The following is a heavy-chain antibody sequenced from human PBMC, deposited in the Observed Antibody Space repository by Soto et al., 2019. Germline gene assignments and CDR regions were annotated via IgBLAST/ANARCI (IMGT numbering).Heavy chain of an antibody. J-gene: IGHJ5*02. CDR2: ISESGDTT. CDR3: GGVSVGS. D-gene: IGHD6-19*01. V-gene: IGHV3-23*01. CDR1: GFTFSSYG. Sequence: EVQLLESGGGLVQPGGSLRLSCAASGFTFSSYGLNWVRQAPGKGLEWVSVISESGDTTYYADSVKGRFTISRDNSKNTLYLQMGSLRAEDTAVYYCGGVSVGSWGQGTLVTVSS.